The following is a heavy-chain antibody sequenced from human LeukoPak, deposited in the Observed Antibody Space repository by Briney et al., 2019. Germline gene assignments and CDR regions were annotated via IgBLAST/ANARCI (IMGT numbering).Heavy chain of an antibody. J-gene: IGHJ4*02. CDR3: ASGEYSRY. Sequence: SETLSLTCAVYGGPFSGYYWSWIRQPPGKGLEWIGEINHSGSTNYNPSLKSRVTISVDTSKNQFSLKLSSVTAADTAVYYCASGEYSRYWGQGTLVTVSS. CDR2: INHSGST. D-gene: IGHD6-6*01. CDR1: GGPFSGYY. V-gene: IGHV4-34*01.